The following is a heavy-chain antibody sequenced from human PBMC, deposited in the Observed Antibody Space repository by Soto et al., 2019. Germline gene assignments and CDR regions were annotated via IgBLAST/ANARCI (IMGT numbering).Heavy chain of an antibody. J-gene: IGHJ6*02. Sequence: RLSCAASGFTFSSYGMHWVRQAPGKGLEWVAVISYDGSNKYYADSVKGRFTISRDNSKNTLYLQMNSLRAEDTAVYYCATTYSSSSVYYSSSWYSPRGYYYGMDVWGQGTTVTVSS. D-gene: IGHD6-13*01. CDR2: ISYDGSNK. V-gene: IGHV3-30*03. CDR1: GFTFSSYG. CDR3: ATTYSSSSVYYSSSWYSPRGYYYGMDV.